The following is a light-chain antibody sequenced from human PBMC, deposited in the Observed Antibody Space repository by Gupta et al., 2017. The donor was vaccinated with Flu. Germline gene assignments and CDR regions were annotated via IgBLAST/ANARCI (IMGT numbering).Light chain of an antibody. J-gene: IGKJ1*01. CDR3: QQYENWPPWT. CDR1: QTIRSN. V-gene: IGKV3-15*01. CDR2: GAV. Sequence: ELVMTQSPATVSVSPGGEATLSCRASQTIRSNLAWYQQKPGQPPRLLIYGAVTRATGIPARFAGRGSGTDFTLTISGLQSEDFGVYYCQQYENWPPWTFGQGTKVEIK.